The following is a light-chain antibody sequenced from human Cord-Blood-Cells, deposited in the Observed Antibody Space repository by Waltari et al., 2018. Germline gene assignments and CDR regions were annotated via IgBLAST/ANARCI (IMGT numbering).Light chain of an antibody. J-gene: IGLJ3*02. CDR3: AACDDSLSGWV. CDR2: RNN. CDR1: SSNIGSNY. Sequence: QSVLTQPPSASGTPGQRVTISCSGSSSNIGSNYVYWYQQLPGTAPKLLIYRNNQRPSGVPDRCSGCKSGTSASLAISGLRSEDEADYYCAACDDSLSGWVFGGGTKLTVL. V-gene: IGLV1-47*01.